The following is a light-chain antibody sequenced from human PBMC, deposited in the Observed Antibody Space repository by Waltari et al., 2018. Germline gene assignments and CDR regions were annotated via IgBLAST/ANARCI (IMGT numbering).Light chain of an antibody. V-gene: IGKV2-28*01. Sequence: DIVMTQSPLSLPVTPGEPASISCRSSQSLLHSNGYNYLDWYLQKPGPSPQLLIYLGSNRACGVPDRFSGSGSGTDFTLKISRVEAEDVGVYYCMQALQTPWTFGQGTKVEIK. CDR1: QSLLHSNGYNY. CDR3: MQALQTPWT. CDR2: LGS. J-gene: IGKJ1*01.